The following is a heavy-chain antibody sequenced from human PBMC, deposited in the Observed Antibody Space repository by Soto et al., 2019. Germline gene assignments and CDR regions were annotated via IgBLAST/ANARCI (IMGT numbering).Heavy chain of an antibody. CDR1: GLSFSTYA. CDR2: ITSGGGMT. J-gene: IGHJ5*02. D-gene: IGHD3-16*01. CDR3: RRPPRGGARGDWNFDP. V-gene: IGHV3-23*01. Sequence: GGSLRLSCAASGLSFSTYAMTWVRLPPGRGLDYVSAITSGGGMTWYADSVKGRFTISRDNSKSTLYLQMNSLRVEDTAIYFCRRPPRGGARGDWNFDPWAVVPWSPSPQ.